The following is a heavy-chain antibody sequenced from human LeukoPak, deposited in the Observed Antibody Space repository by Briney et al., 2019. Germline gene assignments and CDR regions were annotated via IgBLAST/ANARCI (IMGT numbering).Heavy chain of an antibody. V-gene: IGHV5-51*01. CDR3: ARHHRGVGADWFGP. CDR1: GYRFPTYW. J-gene: IGHJ5*02. CDR2: IYPGDSDT. Sequence: GASLQISCKGSGYRFPTYWIGWVRQMPGKGLEWMGIIYPGDSDTRYSPSFQGQITISVDKSISTAYLQWSTLKASDTAMYYCARHHRGVGADWFGPWGQGTLVTVSS. D-gene: IGHD1-26*01.